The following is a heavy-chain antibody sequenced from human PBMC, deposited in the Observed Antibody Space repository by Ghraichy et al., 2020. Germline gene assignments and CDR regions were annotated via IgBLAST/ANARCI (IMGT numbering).Heavy chain of an antibody. CDR3: ARDGTMVRAERAFDI. D-gene: IGHD3-10*01. V-gene: IGHV4-31*03. Sequence: SETLSLTCTVSGGSISSGGYYWSWIRQHPGKGLEWIGYIYYSGSTYYNPSLKSRVTISVDTSKNQFSLKLSSVTAADTAVYYCARDGTMVRAERAFDIWGQGTMVTVSS. J-gene: IGHJ3*02. CDR2: IYYSGST. CDR1: GGSISSGGYY.